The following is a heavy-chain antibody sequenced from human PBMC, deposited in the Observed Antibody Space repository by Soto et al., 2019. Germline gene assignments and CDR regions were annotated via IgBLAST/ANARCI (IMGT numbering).Heavy chain of an antibody. CDR3: ARGQSSIQPTWGY. D-gene: IGHD5-18*01. CDR1: GGSFSGYY. CDR2: INHSGST. Sequence: QVQLQQWGAGLLKHSETLSLTCAVYGGSFSGYYWSWIRQPPGKGLEWIGEINHSGSTNYNPSLTSRVTISVDTSKNQFSLKLSSVTAAATAVYYCARGQSSIQPTWGYWGQGTLVTVSS. V-gene: IGHV4-34*01. J-gene: IGHJ4*02.